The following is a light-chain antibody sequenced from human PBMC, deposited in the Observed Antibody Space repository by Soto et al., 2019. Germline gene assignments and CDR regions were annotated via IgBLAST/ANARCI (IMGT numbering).Light chain of an antibody. J-gene: IGKJ1*01. CDR3: LQDNNYPWT. CDR2: ATS. V-gene: IGKV1-6*01. CDR1: QAIRND. Sequence: AIRMTQSPSSLSASVGDRVTITCRASQAIRNDLGWYQQKPGKAPRLLIYATSSLHSGVPSRFSGSGSGTDFTLTISSLQPEDFATYYCLQDNNYPWTFGQGTRVEIK.